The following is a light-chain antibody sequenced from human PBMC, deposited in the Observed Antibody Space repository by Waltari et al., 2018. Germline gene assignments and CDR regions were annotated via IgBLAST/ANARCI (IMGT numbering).Light chain of an antibody. CDR2: GQN. CDR1: SLRSLS. Sequence: SSELTQDPAVSVALRQTVTITSQGDSLRSLSASWYQQRPGQAPLLVIYGQNVRPSGIPDRFSGSTSGNTASLTITGAQAEDEADYYCYSRDSTTNHPLFGGGTKLTVL. J-gene: IGLJ3*02. V-gene: IGLV3-19*01. CDR3: YSRDSTTNHPL.